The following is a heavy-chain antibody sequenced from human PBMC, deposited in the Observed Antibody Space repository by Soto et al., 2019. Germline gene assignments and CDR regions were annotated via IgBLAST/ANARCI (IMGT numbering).Heavy chain of an antibody. V-gene: IGHV1-69*06. D-gene: IGHD2-2*02. CDR3: AREGRGKKAGYNGLVSLGY. CDR2: IIPIFNST. J-gene: IGHJ4*02. Sequence: QVQLVQSGAEVKTPGSSLKVSCKVSGSRFSNYVISWVRQAPGHGLEWLGRIIPIFNSTKYAQNFQGRVTITADKSTSTASLELSSLRSDDMAVYYCAREGRGKKAGYNGLVSLGYWGQGTLVTVSS. CDR1: GSRFSNYV.